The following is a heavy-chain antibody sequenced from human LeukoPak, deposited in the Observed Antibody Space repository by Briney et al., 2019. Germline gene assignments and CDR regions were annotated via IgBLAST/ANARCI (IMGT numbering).Heavy chain of an antibody. D-gene: IGHD5-24*01. Sequence: GGSLRLSCAASGFTFSGYYMTWIRHAPGKGLEWVSYISSSGSNVYYVDSVQGRFTISRDNAKNSLYLQMNSLGAEDTAVYYCARYNYGRGDYWGQGTLVTVSS. CDR2: ISSSGSNV. V-gene: IGHV3-11*04. CDR3: ARYNYGRGDY. CDR1: GFTFSGYY. J-gene: IGHJ4*02.